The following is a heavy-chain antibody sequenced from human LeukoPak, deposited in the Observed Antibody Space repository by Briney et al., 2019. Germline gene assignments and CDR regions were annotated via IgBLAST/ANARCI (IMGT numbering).Heavy chain of an antibody. CDR3: ARQDVEMATADY. CDR1: GGSISRSSYY. Sequence: PSGTLSPTCSVSGGSISRSSYYWGWIRQPPGKGLEWIGSLYYSGNTYHNPSLKRRVTISVDTSKNQFSLRLSSVTAADTAVYYCARQDVEMATADYWGQGTLVTVSS. J-gene: IGHJ4*02. D-gene: IGHD5-24*01. CDR2: LYYSGNT. V-gene: IGHV4-39*01.